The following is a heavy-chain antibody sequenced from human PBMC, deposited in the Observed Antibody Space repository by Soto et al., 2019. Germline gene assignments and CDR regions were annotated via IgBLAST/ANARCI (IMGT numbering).Heavy chain of an antibody. CDR3: ARLALVRGLEWFDP. Sequence: QITLKESGPTLVKPTQTLTLTCTFSGSSLSTSGVGVGWIRQPPGKALEWLALIYWDDDKRYSPSLKSRLTPIKRPHXNQVVLTMTNMDPVDTATYYCARLALVRGLEWFDPWGQGTLVTVSS. CDR2: IYWDDDK. J-gene: IGHJ5*02. CDR1: GSSLSTSGVG. V-gene: IGHV2-5*02. D-gene: IGHD3-10*01.